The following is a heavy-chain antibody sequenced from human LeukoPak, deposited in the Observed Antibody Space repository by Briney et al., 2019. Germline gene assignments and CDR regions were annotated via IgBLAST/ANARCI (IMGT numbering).Heavy chain of an antibody. V-gene: IGHV4-39*01. CDR3: AIYYYDSSGYNAFDI. Sequence: EXLXLXXTXAXXSXXSSSYGWGWLRQPPGKGLEWIVSIYYSGSTYYNPSLKSQFTISVDTAKNQCSLKLSSVTAADTAVYYCAIYYYDSSGYNAFDIWGQGTMVTVSS. J-gene: IGHJ3*02. D-gene: IGHD3-22*01. CDR2: IYYSGST. CDR1: XXSXXSSSYG.